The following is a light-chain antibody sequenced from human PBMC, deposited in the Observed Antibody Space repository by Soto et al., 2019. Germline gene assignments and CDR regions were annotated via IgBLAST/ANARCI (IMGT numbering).Light chain of an antibody. J-gene: IGLJ2*01. CDR2: DVN. Sequence: QSALTQPASVSGSPGQSITISCTGTRSDIGAYNFVSWYQQHPGKAPKLILYDVNIRPSGVSYRFSGSKSGNTVSLTISGLQAEDEADYYCTSWTTSTTMIFGGGTKVTVL. CDR1: RSDIGAYNF. CDR3: TSWTTSTTMI. V-gene: IGLV2-14*03.